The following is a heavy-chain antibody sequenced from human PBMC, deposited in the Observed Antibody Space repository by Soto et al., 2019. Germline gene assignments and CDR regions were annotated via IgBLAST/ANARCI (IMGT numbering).Heavy chain of an antibody. J-gene: IGHJ4*02. CDR1: GFTFSTSD. V-gene: IGHV3-30*18. CDR2: VSYDERNI. CDR3: AKWVHKSLDDY. Sequence: GGSLRLSCVASGFTFSTSDMPWVRQAPGQGLEWVAVVSYDERNIYYADSVKGRFSVSRDNSKNTLFLHMNSMRAEDTAVYFCAKWVHKSLDDYWGQGALVTVS. D-gene: IGHD3-16*01.